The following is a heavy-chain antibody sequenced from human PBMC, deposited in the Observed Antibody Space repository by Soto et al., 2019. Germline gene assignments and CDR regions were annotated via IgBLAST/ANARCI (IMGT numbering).Heavy chain of an antibody. CDR1: GGTFSSYA. J-gene: IGHJ6*02. Sequence: QVQLVQSGAEVKKPGSSVKVSCKASGGTFSSYAISWVRQAPGQGLEWMGGIIPIFGTANYAQKFQGRVKITADESTSTAYMELSSLRSEDTAVYYCGRSWYYYYGMDVGGQGTTVTVSS. CDR2: IIPIFGTA. D-gene: IGHD6-13*01. V-gene: IGHV1-69*01. CDR3: GRSWYYYYGMDV.